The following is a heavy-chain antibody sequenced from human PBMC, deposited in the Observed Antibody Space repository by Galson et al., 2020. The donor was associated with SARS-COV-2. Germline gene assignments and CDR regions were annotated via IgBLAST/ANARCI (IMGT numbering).Heavy chain of an antibody. CDR2: IYTSGST. J-gene: IGHJ4*02. V-gene: IGHV4-61*02. Sequence: SETLSLTCTVSGGSISSGGYYWSWIRQPAGKGLEWIGRIYTSGSTNYNPSLKSRVTISVDTSKNQFSLKLSSVTAADTDVYYCARGNSSSWPLDYWGQGTLVTVSS. CDR1: GGSISSGGYY. D-gene: IGHD6-13*01. CDR3: ARGNSSSWPLDY.